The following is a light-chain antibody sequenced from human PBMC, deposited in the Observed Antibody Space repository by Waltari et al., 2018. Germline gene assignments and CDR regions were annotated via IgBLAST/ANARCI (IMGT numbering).Light chain of an antibody. CDR2: WAS. CDR3: QQYYNLPLT. Sequence: DFVMTQSPDSLAVSLGECATINCKSSQSVVFDSNNKNYLAWYQQKPGQPPKALLYWASTRESGVPDRFSGSGSGTEFTLTISSLQAEDVAIYYCQQYYNLPLTFGGGTKVEIK. V-gene: IGKV4-1*01. CDR1: QSVVFDSNNKNY. J-gene: IGKJ4*01.